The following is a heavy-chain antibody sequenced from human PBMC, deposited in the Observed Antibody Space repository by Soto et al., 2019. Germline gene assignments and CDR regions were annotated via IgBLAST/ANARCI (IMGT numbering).Heavy chain of an antibody. CDR2: INHSGST. Sequence: QVQLQQWGAGLLKPSETLSLTCAVYGGSFSGYYWTRIRQPPGKGLEWIGEINHSGSTNYNPSLKSRVTISVDTSKNQFSLKLSSVTAADTAVYYCARGSNFVVVVAATNWFDPWGQGTLVTVSS. V-gene: IGHV4-34*01. J-gene: IGHJ5*02. D-gene: IGHD2-15*01. CDR1: GGSFSGYY. CDR3: ARGSNFVVVVAATNWFDP.